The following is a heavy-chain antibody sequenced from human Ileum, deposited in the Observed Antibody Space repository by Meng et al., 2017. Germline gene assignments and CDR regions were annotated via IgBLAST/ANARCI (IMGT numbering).Heavy chain of an antibody. CDR1: GGSISSGGYY. CDR3: ARGGTAYFDY. CDR2: IYDSGST. Sequence: QVQLQESGPGLVTPSQTLSLTCTVSGGSISSGGYYWSWIRQHPGKGLEWIGYIYDSGSTYYNPPLKSRIAISGDTSKNQFSLNLSSVTAADTAVYYCARGGTAYFDYWGQGTLVTVSS. V-gene: IGHV4-31*03. D-gene: IGHD1-1*01. J-gene: IGHJ4*02.